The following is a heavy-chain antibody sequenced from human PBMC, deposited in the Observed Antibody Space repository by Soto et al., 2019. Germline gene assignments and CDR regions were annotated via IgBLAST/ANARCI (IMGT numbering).Heavy chain of an antibody. J-gene: IGHJ6*03. D-gene: IGHD4-17*01. V-gene: IGHV3-66*01. CDR1: GFTVSSNY. CDR3: ARDGPRPTDDYGDYDQNYYYMDV. Sequence: EVQLVESGGGLVQPGGSLRLSCAASGFTVSSNYMSWVRQAPGKGLEWVSVIYSGGSTYYADSVKGRFTISRDNSKNTLYLQMNSLRAEDTAVYYCARDGPRPTDDYGDYDQNYYYMDVWGKGTTVTVSS. CDR2: IYSGGST.